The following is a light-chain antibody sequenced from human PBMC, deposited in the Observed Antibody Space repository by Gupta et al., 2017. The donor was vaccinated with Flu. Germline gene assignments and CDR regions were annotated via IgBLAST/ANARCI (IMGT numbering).Light chain of an antibody. J-gene: IGKJ1*01. Sequence: ISCTSTQNLVYSDGNTSLHWFQQRPGQSPRRLIYQVSYRDSGVPDRFSGSGSGTDFTLKISRVEAEDVGIYFCMQGAHWPWAFGQGTKVEIK. CDR3: MQGAHWPWA. V-gene: IGKV2-30*01. CDR2: QVS. CDR1: QNLVYSDGNTS.